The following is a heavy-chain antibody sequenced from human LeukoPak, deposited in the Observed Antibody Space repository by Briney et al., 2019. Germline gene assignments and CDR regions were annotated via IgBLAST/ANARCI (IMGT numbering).Heavy chain of an antibody. Sequence: SETLSLTCTVSGGSISSYYWSWIRQPPGKGLEWIGYIYYSGSTNYNPSLKSRVTISVDTSKNQFSLKLSSMTAADTAVYYCARDRSSGWYSGDAFDIWGQGTMVTVSS. CDR3: ARDRSSGWYSGDAFDI. CDR1: GGSISSYY. J-gene: IGHJ3*02. V-gene: IGHV4-59*12. D-gene: IGHD6-19*01. CDR2: IYYSGST.